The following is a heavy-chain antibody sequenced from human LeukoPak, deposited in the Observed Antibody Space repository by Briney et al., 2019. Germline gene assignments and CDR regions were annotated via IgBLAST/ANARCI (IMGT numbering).Heavy chain of an antibody. D-gene: IGHD3-10*01. J-gene: IGHJ4*02. CDR3: ARDVWFGESNFDY. CDR1: GYTFTSYD. Sequence: SVKVSCKASGYTFTSYDINWVRQATGQGLEWMGWMNPNSGNTGYAQKFQGRVTMTRNTTINTAYMQLSSLRSEDTAVYYCARDVWFGESNFDYWGQGTLVTVSS. CDR2: MNPNSGNT. V-gene: IGHV1-8*01.